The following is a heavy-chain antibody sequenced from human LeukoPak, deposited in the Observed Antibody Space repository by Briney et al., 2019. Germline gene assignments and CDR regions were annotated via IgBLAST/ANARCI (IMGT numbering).Heavy chain of an antibody. Sequence: PGGSLTLFCSASGFTLSSYGMNWVRHAPGRGLDWVAFLRYDRSTAIYEDSVKGRFTISRDSSKNTLYLQMNSLTPADTAIYYCAKDPYGGTYPSYFDYWGQGTLVTVSS. CDR3: AKDPYGGTYPSYFDY. V-gene: IGHV3-30*02. J-gene: IGHJ4*02. CDR1: GFTLSSYG. D-gene: IGHD1-26*01. CDR2: LRYDRSTA.